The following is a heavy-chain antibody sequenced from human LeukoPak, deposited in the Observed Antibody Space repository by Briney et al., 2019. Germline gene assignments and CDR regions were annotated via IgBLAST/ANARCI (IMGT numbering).Heavy chain of an antibody. J-gene: IGHJ5*02. D-gene: IGHD2-2*01. V-gene: IGHV1-2*02. CDR2: INPNSGGT. CDR3: ARARFDLGPPAMGRHNFFDP. CDR1: GYTFTGYY. Sequence: ASVKVSCKASGYTFTGYYMNWVRRAPGQGLEWMGWINPNSGGTNYAQKFQGRVTMTRDTSIGTAYMELSRLRSDDTAVYYCARARFDLGPPAMGRHNFFDPWGQGTLVTVSS.